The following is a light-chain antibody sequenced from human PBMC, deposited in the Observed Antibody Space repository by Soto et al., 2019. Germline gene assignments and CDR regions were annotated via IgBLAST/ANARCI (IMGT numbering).Light chain of an antibody. CDR3: QKYDRAPYT. Sequence: DIQMTQSPSSLSASVGDRVTIICRASQGISNSLAWYQHKPGKIPKLLIYGASTLQSGVPSRFSGSGSGTDFTLTINSLQPEDVGTYYCQKYDRAPYTFGQGTKLEMK. CDR2: GAS. J-gene: IGKJ2*01. V-gene: IGKV1-27*01. CDR1: QGISNS.